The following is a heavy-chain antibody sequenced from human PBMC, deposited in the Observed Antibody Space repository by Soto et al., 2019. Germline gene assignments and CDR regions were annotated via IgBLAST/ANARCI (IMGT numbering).Heavy chain of an antibody. V-gene: IGHV4-34*01. J-gene: IGHJ6*02. D-gene: IGHD2-8*01. CDR3: ARSGMVHAILAYYYYGMDV. CDR1: GGSFSGYY. CDR2: INHSGST. Sequence: SETLSLTFAVYGGSFSGYYWSWIRQPPGKGPEWIGEINHSGSTNYNPSLKSRVTISVDTSKNQFSLKLSSVTAADTAVYYCARSGMVHAILAYYYYGMDVWGQGTTVTVSS.